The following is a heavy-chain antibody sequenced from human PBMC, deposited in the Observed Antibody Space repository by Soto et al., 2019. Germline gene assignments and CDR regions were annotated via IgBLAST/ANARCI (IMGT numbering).Heavy chain of an antibody. CDR2: IIPIFGTA. V-gene: IGHV1-69*13. D-gene: IGHD4-4*01. J-gene: IGHJ6*02. CDR3: ASGRMTTVPYYYYYGMDV. Sequence: SVKVSCKASGGTFSSYAISWVRQAPGQGLEWMGGIIPIFGTANYAQKFQGRVTITADESTSTAYMELSSLRSEDTAVYYFASGRMTTVPYYYYYGMDVWGQGTTVTVSS. CDR1: GGTFSSYA.